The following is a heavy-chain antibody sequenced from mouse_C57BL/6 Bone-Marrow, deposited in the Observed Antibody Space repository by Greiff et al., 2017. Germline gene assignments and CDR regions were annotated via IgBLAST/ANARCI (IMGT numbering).Heavy chain of an antibody. CDR1: GFNIKDYY. V-gene: IGHV14-1*01. J-gene: IGHJ1*03. CDR2: IDPEDGDT. D-gene: IGHD1-1*01. Sequence: EVKLVESGAELVRPGASVKLSCTASGFNIKDYYMHWVKQRPEQGLEWIGRIDPEDGDTEYAPKFQGKATMTADTSSNTAYLQLSSLTSEDTAVYYCTTSTLLLLRSRWYFDVWGTGTTVTVSS. CDR3: TTSTLLLLRSRWYFDV.